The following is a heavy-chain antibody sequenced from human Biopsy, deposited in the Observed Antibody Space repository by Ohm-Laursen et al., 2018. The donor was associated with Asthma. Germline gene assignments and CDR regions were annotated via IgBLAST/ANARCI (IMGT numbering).Heavy chain of an antibody. CDR3: ARGVDRVTGLLDHFDS. V-gene: IGHV4-59*01. D-gene: IGHD2-21*02. CDR2: VYYSGST. CDR1: GGSINNFY. Sequence: TLSLTCTVSGGSINNFYWSCIRQPPGKGLESIGHVYYSGSTNYNPSLKSRVTISIDASKNQFSLKLTSVTAADTAVYYCARGVDRVTGLLDHFDSWGQGTLVTVSS. J-gene: IGHJ4*02.